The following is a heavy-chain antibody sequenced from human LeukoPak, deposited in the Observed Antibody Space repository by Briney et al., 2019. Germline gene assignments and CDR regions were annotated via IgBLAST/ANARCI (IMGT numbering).Heavy chain of an antibody. D-gene: IGHD3-22*01. CDR2: IYYSGST. V-gene: IGHV4-39*01. CDR3: ARQYYDRTGYYYFDY. J-gene: IGHJ4*02. Sequence: SETLSLTCSVSGGAITGSSYYWGWIRQPPGKGLEWIGSIYYSGSTYYNPSLKSRVTISADTTKNQFSLKLISVTAADRAVYYCARQYYDRTGYYYFDYWDQGTLVTVSS. CDR1: GGAITGSSYY.